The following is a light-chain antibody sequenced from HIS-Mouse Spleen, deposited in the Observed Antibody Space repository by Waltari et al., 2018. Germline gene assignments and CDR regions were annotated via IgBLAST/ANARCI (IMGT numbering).Light chain of an antibody. CDR2: EGS. V-gene: IGLV2-23*01. J-gene: IGLJ3*02. CDR1: SSDVGSYNL. CDR3: CSYAGSSTNWV. Sequence: QSALTQPASVSGSPGQSITISCTGTSSDVGSYNLVSCYQQHPGKAPKLMIYEGSKRASGVSNRFSGSKSGNTASLTISGLQAEDEADYYCCSYAGSSTNWVFGGGTKLTVL.